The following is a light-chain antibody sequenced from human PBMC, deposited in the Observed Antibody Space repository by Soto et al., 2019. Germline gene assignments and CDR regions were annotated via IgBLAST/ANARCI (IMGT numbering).Light chain of an antibody. Sequence: QAPDSLAVSLGERSTINCKSRQSVLYSSNNKSYLAWYQQKPGTAPKLLIYHASTLESGVPSRFSGSGSGTESTLTISSLQPDDFATYYCQQYMSYSFGQGTKV. CDR2: HAS. CDR1: QSVLYSSNNKSY. J-gene: IGKJ1*01. V-gene: IGKV4-1*01. CDR3: QQYMSYS.